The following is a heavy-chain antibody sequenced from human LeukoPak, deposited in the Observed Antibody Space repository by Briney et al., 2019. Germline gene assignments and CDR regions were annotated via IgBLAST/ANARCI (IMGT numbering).Heavy chain of an antibody. V-gene: IGHV4-59*01. Sequence: PSETLSLTCTVSGDSISGYFWTWIRQPPGKGLEWIGYVYSTGNTNYNPSLQSRVTISVDTSKNQFSLKLTSVTAADTAVYYCARDRDYYDSSGYHYFDYWGQGALVTVSS. CDR2: VYSTGNT. CDR3: ARDRDYYDSSGYHYFDY. D-gene: IGHD3-22*01. CDR1: GDSISGYF. J-gene: IGHJ4*02.